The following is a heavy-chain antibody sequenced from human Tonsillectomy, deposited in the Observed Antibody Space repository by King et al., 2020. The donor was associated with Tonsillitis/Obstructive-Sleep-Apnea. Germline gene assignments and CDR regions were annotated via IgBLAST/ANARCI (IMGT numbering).Heavy chain of an antibody. CDR1: GGSISYYY. V-gene: IGHV4-59*08. D-gene: IGHD2-15*01. Sequence: VQLQESGPGLVKPSETLSLTCTVSGGSISYYYWSWIRQPPGKGLEWIGYIYSSGSTNYNPSLRTRVTISVDTSENQFSLKLNSVTAADTAVYSCARHVQDPAAVVPDYFDYWGQGTLVTVSS. J-gene: IGHJ4*02. CDR3: ARHVQDPAAVVPDYFDY. CDR2: IYSSGST.